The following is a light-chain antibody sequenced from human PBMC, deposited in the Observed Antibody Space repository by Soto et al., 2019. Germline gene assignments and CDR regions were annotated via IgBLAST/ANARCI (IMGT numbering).Light chain of an antibody. CDR2: DVS. J-gene: IGLJ1*01. CDR3: SSFTTSSTLV. Sequence: QSALTQPASVSGSPGQPITISCTGTSSDVGSFDSVAWYQHNPGKAPKLMMYDVSNRPSGISSRFSGSKSGNTASLSISGLQTEDEANYYCSSFTTSSTLVFGTGTKVTVL. CDR1: SSDVGSFDS. V-gene: IGLV2-14*01.